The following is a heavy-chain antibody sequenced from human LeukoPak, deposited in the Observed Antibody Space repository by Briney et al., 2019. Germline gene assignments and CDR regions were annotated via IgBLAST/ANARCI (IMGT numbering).Heavy chain of an antibody. Sequence: SETLSPTCAVSGGSISSSNWWSWVRQPPGKGLEWIGEIYHSGSTNYNPSLKSRVTISVDTSKNQFSLKLSSVTAADTAVYYCARDSEYCSGGSCKYYYYGMDVWGQGTTVTVSS. CDR3: ARDSEYCSGGSCKYYYYGMDV. J-gene: IGHJ6*02. CDR1: GGSISSSNW. CDR2: IYHSGST. D-gene: IGHD2-15*01. V-gene: IGHV4-4*02.